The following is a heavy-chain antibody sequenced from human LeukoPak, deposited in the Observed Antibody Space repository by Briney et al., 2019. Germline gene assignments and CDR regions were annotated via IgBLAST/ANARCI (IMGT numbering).Heavy chain of an antibody. J-gene: IGHJ4*02. Sequence: SETLSLTCAVYGGSFSGYYWSWIRQPPGKGLEWIGEINHSGSTNYNPSLKSRVTISVDTSKNQFSLKLSSVTAADTAVYHSARLRFLEWLSSLGYFDYWGQETLVTVSS. V-gene: IGHV4-34*01. CDR1: GGSFSGYY. CDR3: ARLRFLEWLSSLGYFDY. D-gene: IGHD3-3*01. CDR2: INHSGST.